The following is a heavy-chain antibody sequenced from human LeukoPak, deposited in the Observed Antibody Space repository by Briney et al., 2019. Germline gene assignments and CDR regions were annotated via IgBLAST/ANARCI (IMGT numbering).Heavy chain of an antibody. D-gene: IGHD3-10*01. V-gene: IGHV1-24*01. J-gene: IGHJ4*02. CDR3: ARPYGSGSYSFDY. CDR2: FDPEDGET. Sequence: ASVKVSCKVSGYTLTELSMHWVRQAPGKGLEWMGGFDPEDGETIYAQKLQGRVTMTTDTSTSTAYMELRSLRSDDTAVYYCARPYGSGSYSFDYWGQGTLVTVSS. CDR1: GYTLTELS.